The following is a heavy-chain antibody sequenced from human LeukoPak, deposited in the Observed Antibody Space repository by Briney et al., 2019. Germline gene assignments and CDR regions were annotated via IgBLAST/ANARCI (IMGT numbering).Heavy chain of an antibody. CDR3: AREEGQLLWFGEAYNWFDP. D-gene: IGHD3-10*01. J-gene: IGHJ5*02. CDR1: GYTFTSYG. Sequence: ASVKVSCKASGYTFTSYGISWVRQAPGQGLEWMGWISAYNGNTNYAQKLQGRVTMTTDTSTSTAYMELRSLRSDDTAVYYCAREEGQLLWFGEAYNWFDPWGQGTLVTVS. V-gene: IGHV1-18*01. CDR2: ISAYNGNT.